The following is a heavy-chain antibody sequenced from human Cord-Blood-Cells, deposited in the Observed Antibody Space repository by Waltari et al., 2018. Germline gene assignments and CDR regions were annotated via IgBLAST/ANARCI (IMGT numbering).Heavy chain of an antibody. CDR1: GYTFTGYY. CDR3: ARVQAAAGRRFAFDI. D-gene: IGHD6-13*01. V-gene: IGHV1-2*02. J-gene: IGHJ3*02. CDR2: INANRGGT. Sequence: QVQLVQSGAEVKKPGASVKVSCKASGYTFTGYYMHWVRQAPGQGLEWMGWINANRGGTNYAQKFQGRVTMTRDTSISTAYMELSRLRSDDTAVYYCARVQAAAGRRFAFDIWGQGTMVTVSS.